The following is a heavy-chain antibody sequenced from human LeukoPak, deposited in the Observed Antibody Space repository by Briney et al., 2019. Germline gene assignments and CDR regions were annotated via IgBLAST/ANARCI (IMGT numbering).Heavy chain of an antibody. D-gene: IGHD3-10*01. Sequence: PGGSLRLSCAASGFTFRNYVIHWVRQAPGKGLEWVAVTSSDLNVKLYADSVKGRFTISRDNSRSTLYLQINSLRPEDTAIYYCAREGYYGSGSPPSLYFDYWGQGTLVTVSP. CDR3: AREGYYGSGSPPSLYFDY. CDR1: GFTFRNYV. CDR2: TSSDLNVK. V-gene: IGHV3-30-3*01. J-gene: IGHJ4*02.